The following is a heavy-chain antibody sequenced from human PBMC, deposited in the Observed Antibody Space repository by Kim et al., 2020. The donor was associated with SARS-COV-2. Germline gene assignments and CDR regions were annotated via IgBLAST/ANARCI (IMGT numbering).Heavy chain of an antibody. V-gene: IGHV3-30*04. CDR1: GFTFSSYA. Sequence: GGSLRLSCAASGFTFSSYAMHWVRQAPGKGLEWVAVISYDGSNKYYADSVKGRFTISRDNSKNTLYLQMNSLRAEDTAVYYCARAPNNTYYDFWSGYYVYYYSMDVWGQGTTVTVSS. CDR2: ISYDGSNK. J-gene: IGHJ6*02. D-gene: IGHD3-3*01. CDR3: ARAPNNTYYDFWSGYYVYYYSMDV.